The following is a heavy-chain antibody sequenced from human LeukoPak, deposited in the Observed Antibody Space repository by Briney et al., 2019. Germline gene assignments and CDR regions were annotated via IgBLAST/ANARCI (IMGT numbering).Heavy chain of an antibody. CDR2: IFGTGDTT. V-gene: IGHV3-23*01. CDR1: GFTFSSYA. CDR3: AKDDRWLQFCC. Sequence: GGSLRLSCAASGFTFSSYAMNWVRQAPGKGLEWVSIIFGTGDTTYYADSVKGRFTVSRDNSKNTLYLQMNSLRAEDTAVYYCAKDDRWLQFCCWGQGTLVTVSA. J-gene: IGHJ4*02. D-gene: IGHD5-24*01.